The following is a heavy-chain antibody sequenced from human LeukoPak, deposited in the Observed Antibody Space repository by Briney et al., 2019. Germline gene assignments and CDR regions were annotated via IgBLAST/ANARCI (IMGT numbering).Heavy chain of an antibody. Sequence: GESLKISCKGSGYNFPNSWIGWVRQMPGKGLEWMGRIYPGDSETRYSPSFQGQVTVSVDKSISTAYLQWSSLKASDTATYYCARRDNSGWYGPAAFDYWGQGTLVTVSS. J-gene: IGHJ4*02. V-gene: IGHV5-51*01. CDR3: ARRDNSGWYGPAAFDY. CDR2: IYPGDSET. CDR1: GYNFPNSW. D-gene: IGHD6-19*01.